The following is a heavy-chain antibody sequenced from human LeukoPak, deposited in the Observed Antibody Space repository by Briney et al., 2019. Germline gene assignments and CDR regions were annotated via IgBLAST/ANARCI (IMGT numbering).Heavy chain of an antibody. Sequence: GGSWRLSCAASGFTFSSYNRNWVGQVPGKGLDWFPSITSSSSYIYYEDSVKGRFTISRDNAKNSLFLQMNSLTAEDTAVYYCARDPYSGGYWNYYYYYMDVWGKGTTVTISS. V-gene: IGHV3-21*01. D-gene: IGHD1-26*01. CDR2: ITSSSSYI. CDR3: ARDPYSGGYWNYYYYYMDV. J-gene: IGHJ6*03. CDR1: GFTFSSYN.